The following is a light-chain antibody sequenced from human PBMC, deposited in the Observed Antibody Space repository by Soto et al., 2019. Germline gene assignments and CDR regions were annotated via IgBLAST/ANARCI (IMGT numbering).Light chain of an antibody. CDR2: SVS. CDR3: LQYDNWPRT. Sequence: DIVMTQSPATLSVSPGETATLSCRASQSVSSDLAWYQQKPGQSPRLLIYSVSTRATGIPARFSGSGFGTEFSLIISSLQSEDFALYFCLQYDNWPRTFGQGTRLEIK. V-gene: IGKV3-15*01. J-gene: IGKJ1*01. CDR1: QSVSSD.